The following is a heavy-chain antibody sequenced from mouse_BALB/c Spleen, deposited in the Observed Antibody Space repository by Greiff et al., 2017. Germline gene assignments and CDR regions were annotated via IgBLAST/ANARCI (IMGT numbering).Heavy chain of an antibody. CDR2: IDPANGNT. D-gene: IGHD2-1*01. Sequence: VQLQQSGAELVKPGASVKLSCTASGFNIKDTYMHWVKQRPEQGLEWIGRIDPANGNTKYDPKFQGKATITADTSSNTAYLQLSSLTSEDTAVYYCARFNYEGAMDYWGQGTSGTVSA. CDR3: ARFNYEGAMDY. J-gene: IGHJ4*01. CDR1: GFNIKDTY. V-gene: IGHV14-3*02.